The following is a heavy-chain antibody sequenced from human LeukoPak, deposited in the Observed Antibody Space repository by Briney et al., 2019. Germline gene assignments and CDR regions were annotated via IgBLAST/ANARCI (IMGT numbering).Heavy chain of an antibody. CDR1: GFTFSSYG. V-gene: IGHV3-33*01. J-gene: IGHJ3*02. D-gene: IGHD1-1*01. CDR3: ARDRVQFRAFDI. CDR2: IWYDGSNK. Sequence: PGRSLRLSCAASGFTFSSYGMHWVRQAPGKGLELVAVIWYDGSNKYYADSVKGRFTISRDNSKNTLYLQMSSLRAGDTAVYYCARDRVQFRAFDIWGQGTMVTVSS.